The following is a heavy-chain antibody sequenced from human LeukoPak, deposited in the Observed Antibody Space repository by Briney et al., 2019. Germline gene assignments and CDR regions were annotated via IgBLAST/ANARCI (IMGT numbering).Heavy chain of an antibody. J-gene: IGHJ3*02. CDR2: IVVGSGNT. V-gene: IGHV1-58*02. CDR3: AAYGPYFDAFDI. D-gene: IGHD2/OR15-2a*01. CDR1: GFTFTSSA. Sequence: VASVKVSCKASGFTFTSSAMQWVRQARGQRLEWIGWIVVGSGNTNYAQKFQERVTITRDMSTSTAYKELSSLRSEDTAVYYCAAYGPYFDAFDIWGQGTMVTVSS.